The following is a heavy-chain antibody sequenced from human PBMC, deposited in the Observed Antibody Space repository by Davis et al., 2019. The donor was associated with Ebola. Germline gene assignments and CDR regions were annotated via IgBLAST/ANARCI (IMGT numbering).Heavy chain of an antibody. D-gene: IGHD4-17*01. Sequence: GGPLRLSCAASGFTFSDNSMSWVRQAPGKGLERVSSISSSSRYTYYADSVKGRFTISRDNAKNSLFVQMNSLRDEDTAEYYCARARDYGDYKWNYYGMDVWGQGTTVTVSS. J-gene: IGHJ6*02. CDR3: ARARDYGDYKWNYYGMDV. CDR2: ISSSSRYT. V-gene: IGHV3-21*01. CDR1: GFTFSDNS.